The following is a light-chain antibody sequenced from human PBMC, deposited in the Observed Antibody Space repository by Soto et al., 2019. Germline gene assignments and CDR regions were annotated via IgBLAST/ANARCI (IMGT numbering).Light chain of an antibody. CDR3: LQRSNLPWA. J-gene: IGKJ1*01. CDR2: ASS. Sequence: DIRMAQSPSSLSASVGDRATITCRASQDIRIALEWFKQKPGKAPRRLSYASSSLQSGVPSRFRGSGSGTEFTLTISSLQPEDFETYFCLQRSNLPWAFGQGTKVDIK. CDR1: QDIRIA. V-gene: IGKV1-17*01.